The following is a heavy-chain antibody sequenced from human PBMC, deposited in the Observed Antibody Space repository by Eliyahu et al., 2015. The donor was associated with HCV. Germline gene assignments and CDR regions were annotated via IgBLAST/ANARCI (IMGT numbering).Heavy chain of an antibody. CDR2: ISSSSSYI. J-gene: IGHJ4*02. CDR3: ARVFCSGGSCSPVDY. V-gene: IGHV3-21*01. CDR1: GFTFSSYS. Sequence: EVQLVESGGGLVKPGGSLRLSCAASGFTFSSYSMNWVRQAPGKGLEWVSSISSSSSYIYYADSVKGRFTISRDNAKNSLYLQMNSLRAEDTAVYYCARVFCSGGSCSPVDYWGQGTLVTVSS. D-gene: IGHD2-15*01.